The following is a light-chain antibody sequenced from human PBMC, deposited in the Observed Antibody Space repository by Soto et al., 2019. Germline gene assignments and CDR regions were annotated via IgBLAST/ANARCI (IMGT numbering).Light chain of an antibody. CDR2: WAS. CDR1: QSVLHSSTNKNY. J-gene: IGKJ1*01. Sequence: DIVMTQSPDSLAVSLGERATINCKSSQSVLHSSTNKNYLAWYQQKPGQSPNLLIYWASAREYGVPDRFSGSGSGTDVTLTISSLQAEDVAVYYCQQYYSIPWTFGQGTKVEIK. CDR3: QQYYSIPWT. V-gene: IGKV4-1*01.